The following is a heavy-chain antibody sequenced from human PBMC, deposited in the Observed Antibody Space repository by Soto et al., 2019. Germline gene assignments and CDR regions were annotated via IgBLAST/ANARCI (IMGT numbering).Heavy chain of an antibody. Sequence: SETLSLTCGVSGGTVASSHWWSWVRQSPGRGLEWIGNVYHTGDTNFNPSLQSRVTFSVDKSNNQFSLRLTSVTAADTAVYFCAREIVTAGGNNYFDPWGPGTLVTVSS. J-gene: IGHJ5*02. CDR3: AREIVTAGGNNYFDP. D-gene: IGHD2-21*02. CDR1: GGTVASSHW. CDR2: VYHTGDT. V-gene: IGHV4-4*02.